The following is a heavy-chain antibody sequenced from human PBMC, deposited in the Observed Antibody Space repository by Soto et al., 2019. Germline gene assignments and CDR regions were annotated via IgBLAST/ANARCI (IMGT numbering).Heavy chain of an antibody. CDR3: ARSTGTTGDY. J-gene: IGHJ4*02. Sequence: GGSLRLSCVASGFTFSTYAMSWIRQAPGRGLEWVSAISSGSGSTSYADSVKGRFTISRDNLKNTLYLQMSILRAEDTAFYYCARSTGTTGDYWGQGTLVTVSS. CDR2: ISSGSGST. CDR1: GFTFSTYA. D-gene: IGHD1-7*01. V-gene: IGHV3-23*01.